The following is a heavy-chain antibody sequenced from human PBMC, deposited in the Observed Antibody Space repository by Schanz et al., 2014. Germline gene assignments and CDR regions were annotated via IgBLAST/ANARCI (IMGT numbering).Heavy chain of an antibody. D-gene: IGHD6-19*01. CDR3: ARNKYTSGWYYFDY. Sequence: QVQLQESGPGLVKPSETLSLTCTVSGDSVNSNYWNWIRQSPGRGLEWIGHFYNPGTTNYNPSLNSHPTRSKDTSTNQVSLKLTSATAADTAVYFCARNKYTSGWYYFDYWGQGVLVTVSS. CDR2: FYNPGTT. CDR1: GDSVNSNY. J-gene: IGHJ4*02. V-gene: IGHV4-59*08.